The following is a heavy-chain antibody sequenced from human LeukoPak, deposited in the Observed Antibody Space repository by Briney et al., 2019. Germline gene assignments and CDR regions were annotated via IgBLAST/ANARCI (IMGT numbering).Heavy chain of an antibody. CDR3: ARGRSYYKRFDY. D-gene: IGHD1-26*01. Sequence: PGGSLRLSCAASGFTFSDYYMSWIRQAPGKGLEWVSYISSSGSTMYYADSVKGRFTISRDSAKNSLYLQMSSLRAEDTAVYYCARGRSYYKRFDYWGQGTLVTVSS. CDR2: ISSSGSTM. J-gene: IGHJ4*02. CDR1: GFTFSDYY. V-gene: IGHV3-11*04.